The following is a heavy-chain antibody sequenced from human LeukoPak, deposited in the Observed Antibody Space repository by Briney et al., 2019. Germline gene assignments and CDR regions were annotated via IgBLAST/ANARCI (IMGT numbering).Heavy chain of an antibody. Sequence: GVSLRLSCAPSGFTFSSYNMNWLPQAPGKGLEWVSSFSSSNSDICYVDSVKGRFTISRDNAKNSLYLQMNSLRAEDTAVYYCARARYSSSYHSHFDYWGQGTLVTVSS. CDR3: ARARYSSSYHSHFDY. CDR2: FSSSNSDI. CDR1: GFTFSSYN. V-gene: IGHV3-21*01. J-gene: IGHJ4*02. D-gene: IGHD6-13*01.